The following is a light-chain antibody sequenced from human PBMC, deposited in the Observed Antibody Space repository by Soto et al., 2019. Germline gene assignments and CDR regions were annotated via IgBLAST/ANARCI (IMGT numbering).Light chain of an antibody. V-gene: IGKV1-9*01. CDR3: HQYNNWPLT. Sequence: DIQLTQSPSFLSASVGDRVTITCRASQDISNYLAWYQQKPGKAPKLLIFGASTLQSGVPFRFSGSGSGTEFTLTISSLQPEDFATYYCHQYNNWPLTFGGGTKVEIK. J-gene: IGKJ4*01. CDR2: GAS. CDR1: QDISNY.